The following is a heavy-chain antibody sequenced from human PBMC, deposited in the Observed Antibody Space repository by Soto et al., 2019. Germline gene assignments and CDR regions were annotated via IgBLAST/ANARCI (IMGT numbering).Heavy chain of an antibody. CDR1: GVTFSNYG. V-gene: IGHV3-33*01. Sequence: LRLSCAASGVTFSNYGMHWVRQAPGKGLEWVAVIWYDGNNKYYADSVKGRFTISRDNSNNTLYVQMTSLRAEDTAVYYCARGLHSLFDYWGQGTLVTVSS. D-gene: IGHD2-21*01. CDR3: ARGLHSLFDY. J-gene: IGHJ4*02. CDR2: IWYDGNNK.